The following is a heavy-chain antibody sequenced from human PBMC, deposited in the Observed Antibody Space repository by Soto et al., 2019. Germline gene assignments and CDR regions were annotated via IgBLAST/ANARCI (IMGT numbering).Heavy chain of an antibody. CDR1: GFLFSAYW. J-gene: IGHJ6*02. CDR2: ISHGGSNK. V-gene: IGHV3-30*18. CDR3: AKDRDYDFWSGYSGGMDV. Sequence: GGPLGLSCAGSGFLFSAYWMRWVRHGPGKGLEWVAVISHGGSNKYYADSVKGRFTISRDNSKNTLYLQMNSLRAEDTAVYYCAKDRDYDFWSGYSGGMDVWGQGTTVTVSS. D-gene: IGHD3-3*01.